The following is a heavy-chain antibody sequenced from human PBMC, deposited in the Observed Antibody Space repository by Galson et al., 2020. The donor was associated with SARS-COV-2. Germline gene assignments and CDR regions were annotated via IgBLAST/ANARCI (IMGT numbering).Heavy chain of an antibody. CDR2: ISYDATME. CDR1: GFTFSTYA. D-gene: IGHD6-19*01. V-gene: IGHV3-30*04. J-gene: IGHJ4*02. CDR3: ARDADPQTVPCTMYYFDY. Sequence: GESLKISCAASGFTFSTYAMHWVRQAPGKGLEWVAIISYDATMEYYAESVKGRFSISRDNSKNTLYLQMNSLSPEDTAVYFCARDADPQTVPCTMYYFDYWGQGTLVTVSS.